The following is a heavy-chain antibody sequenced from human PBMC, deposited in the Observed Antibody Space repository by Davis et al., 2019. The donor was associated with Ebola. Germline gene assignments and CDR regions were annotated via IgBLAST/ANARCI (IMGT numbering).Heavy chain of an antibody. V-gene: IGHV3-48*02. J-gene: IGHJ6*04. CDR1: GFTFSSYS. Sequence: GESLKISCAASGFTFSSYSMNWVRQAPGKGLEWVSYISSSSSTIYYADSVKGRFTISRDNAKNSLYLQMNSLRDEDTAVYYCAELGSDYYDSSGYYYYYYGMDVWGKGTTVTVSS. D-gene: IGHD3-22*01. CDR3: AELGSDYYDSSGYYYYYYGMDV. CDR2: ISSSSSTI.